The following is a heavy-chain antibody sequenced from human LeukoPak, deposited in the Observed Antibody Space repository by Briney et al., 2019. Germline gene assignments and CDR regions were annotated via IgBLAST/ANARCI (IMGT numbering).Heavy chain of an antibody. CDR2: IYYSGST. V-gene: IGHV4-39*01. CDR3: ARKGLTYYYGSGSYFDY. J-gene: IGHJ4*02. CDR1: GGSISSSSYY. D-gene: IGHD3-10*01. Sequence: SETLSLTCTVSGGSISSSSYYWGWIRQPPGKGLEWIGSIYYSGSTYYNPSLKSRVTISVDTSKNQFSLKLSSVTAADTAVYYCARKGLTYYYGSGSYFDYWGQGTLVTVSS.